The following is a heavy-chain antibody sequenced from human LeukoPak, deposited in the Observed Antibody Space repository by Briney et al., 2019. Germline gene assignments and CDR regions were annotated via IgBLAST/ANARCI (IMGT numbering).Heavy chain of an antibody. CDR2: TSYDGSNK. CDR3: AREADDLWSGLAFDI. V-gene: IGHV3-30*04. Sequence: PGRSLRLSCAASRFTFGNYAMHWVRQAPGKGLEWVAVTSYDGSNKYYADSVKGRFTISRDNSKNTLYLQMNSLRADDTAVYYCAREADDLWSGLAFDIWGQGTLVTVSS. CDR1: RFTFGNYA. J-gene: IGHJ3*02. D-gene: IGHD3-3*01.